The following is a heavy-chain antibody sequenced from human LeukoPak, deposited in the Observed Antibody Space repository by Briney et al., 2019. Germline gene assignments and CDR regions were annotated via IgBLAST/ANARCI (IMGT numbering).Heavy chain of an antibody. CDR1: GGSLSGYY. CDR2: INHSGST. V-gene: IGHV4-34*01. D-gene: IGHD5-12*01. J-gene: IGHJ4*02. Sequence: SETLSLTCAVYGGSLSGYYWSWIRQPPGKGLEWIGEINHSGSTNYNPSLKSRVTISVDTSKNQFSLKLSSVTAADTAVYYCARVPLGVATSGVYFDYWGQGTLVTVSS. CDR3: ARVPLGVATSGVYFDY.